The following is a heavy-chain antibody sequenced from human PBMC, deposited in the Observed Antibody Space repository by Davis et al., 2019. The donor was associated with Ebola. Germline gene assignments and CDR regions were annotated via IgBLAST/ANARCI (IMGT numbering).Heavy chain of an antibody. CDR2: ITPFNGNT. CDR1: RYTFTYRY. D-gene: IGHD3-9*01. CDR3: ARDLTSPEGY. V-gene: IGHV1-45*02. J-gene: IGHJ4*02. Sequence: SVTVSCKASRYTFTYRYLHWVRQAPGQALEWMGWITPFNGNTNYAQKFQDRVTITRDRSMSTAYMELSSLRSGDTAVYYCARDLTSPEGYWGQGTLVTVSS.